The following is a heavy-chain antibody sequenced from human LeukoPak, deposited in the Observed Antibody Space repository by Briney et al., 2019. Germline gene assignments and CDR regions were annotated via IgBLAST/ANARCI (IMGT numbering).Heavy chain of an antibody. CDR2: INPNSGGT. D-gene: IGHD6-13*01. Sequence: GASVKVSCKASGYTFTGYYMHWVRQAPGQGLEWMGWINPNSGGTNYAQKFQGRVTMTRDTSISTAYMELSRLRSDDTAVYYCARGTLAAAGKYNRFDPWGQGTLVTVSS. J-gene: IGHJ5*02. CDR3: ARGTLAAAGKYNRFDP. CDR1: GYTFTGYY. V-gene: IGHV1-2*02.